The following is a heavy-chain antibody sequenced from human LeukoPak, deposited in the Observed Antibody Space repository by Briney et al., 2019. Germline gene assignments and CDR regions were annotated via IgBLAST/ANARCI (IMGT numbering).Heavy chain of an antibody. J-gene: IGHJ6*02. CDR2: IYYSGST. CDR3: ARDTRADYGMDV. Sequence: SETLSLTCTVSGGSISSYYWSWIRQPPGKGLEWIGYIYYSGSTNYNPSLKSRVTISVDTSKNQFSLKLSSVTAADTAVYYCARDTRADYGMDVWGQGTTVTVSS. CDR1: GGSISSYY. V-gene: IGHV4-59*01.